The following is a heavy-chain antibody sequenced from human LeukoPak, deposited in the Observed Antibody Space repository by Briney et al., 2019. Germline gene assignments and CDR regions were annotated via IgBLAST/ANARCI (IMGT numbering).Heavy chain of an antibody. V-gene: IGHV4-59*01. CDR3: AREHRIEGLDI. J-gene: IGHJ3*02. CDR1: GGAINSYY. CDR2: FYFTGSP. Sequence: SETLSLTCTISGGAINSYYWTWIRQPPGKGLEWIGHFYFTGSPNHNPSLKSRVTISVDASKSQFSLRLISVTAADTAVYYCAREHRIEGLDIWGQGTTVTVSS.